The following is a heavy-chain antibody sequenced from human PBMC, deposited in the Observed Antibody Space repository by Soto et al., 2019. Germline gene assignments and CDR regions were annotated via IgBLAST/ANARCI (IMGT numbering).Heavy chain of an antibody. CDR2: VSHDGRNT. D-gene: IGHD6-19*01. V-gene: IGHV3-30*18. Sequence: VQLVESWGGVVQPGRSLRLSCAASGFTLSDYAMHWVRQAPVKGLEWVAVVSHDGRNTHYADSVKGRFTISRDSSKNTVSLEMTSLRDEDTAVYYCAKGGRQWLVTYDFNYWGQGALVTVSS. CDR3: AKGGRQWLVTYDFNY. CDR1: GFTLSDYA. J-gene: IGHJ4*02.